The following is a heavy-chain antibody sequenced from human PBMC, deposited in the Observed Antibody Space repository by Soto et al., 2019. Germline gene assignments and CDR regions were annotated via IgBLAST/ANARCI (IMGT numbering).Heavy chain of an antibody. Sequence: ASVKVSCKASGYTFTSYDINWVRQATGQGLEWMGWMNPNSGNTGYAQKFQGRVTMTTDTSTSTAYMELRSLRSDDTAVYYCARFYIAAAGTFAGYYYYGMDVWGQGTTVTVS. D-gene: IGHD6-13*01. V-gene: IGHV1-8*01. CDR2: MNPNSGNT. CDR3: ARFYIAAAGTFAGYYYYGMDV. CDR1: GYTFTSYD. J-gene: IGHJ6*02.